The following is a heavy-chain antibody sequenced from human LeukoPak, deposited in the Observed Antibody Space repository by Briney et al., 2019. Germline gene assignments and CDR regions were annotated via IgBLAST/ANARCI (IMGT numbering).Heavy chain of an antibody. V-gene: IGHV4-39*01. CDR2: IYYSGST. D-gene: IGHD6-19*01. Sequence: KPSETLSLTCTVSGDSINSSDYYWAWIRQPPGKGLEWIGSIYYSGSTYYNPSLKSRVTMSVDTSKNQFSLKLSSVTAADTALYYCARHTQYNTGWYGYYFDYWGQGTLVTVSS. CDR1: GDSINSSDYY. J-gene: IGHJ4*02. CDR3: ARHTQYNTGWYGYYFDY.